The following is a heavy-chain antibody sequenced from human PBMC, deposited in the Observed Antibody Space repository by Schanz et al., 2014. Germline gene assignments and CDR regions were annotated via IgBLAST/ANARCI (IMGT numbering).Heavy chain of an antibody. CDR3: AKTPREYCNYDNCPNWFDS. CDR1: GFTFSAYA. V-gene: IGHV3-23*01. CDR2: ISASGGTT. D-gene: IGHD2-15*01. Sequence: EVQLLESGGGLVQPGGSLRLSCAASGFTFSAYAMTWVRQIPGKGLEWVSAISASGGTTYYADFVKGRFTISRDNSKNTLYLQMNSLRAEDTAVYYCAKTPREYCNYDNCPNWFDSWGQGTLVTASS. J-gene: IGHJ5*01.